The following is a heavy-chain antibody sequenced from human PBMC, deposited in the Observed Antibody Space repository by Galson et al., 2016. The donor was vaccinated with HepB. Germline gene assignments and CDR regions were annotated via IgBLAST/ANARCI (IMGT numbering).Heavy chain of an antibody. CDR3: AKQLRGYYYYGMDV. CDR2: IFNSGGST. J-gene: IGHJ6*02. D-gene: IGHD6-6*01. V-gene: IGHV3-23*01. CDR1: GFTFSNHA. Sequence: SLRLSCAASGFTFSNHAMSWVRQAPGKGLEWISTIFNSGGSTYYADSVKGRFTVSRDNSNNTLYLQTNSLRAEDTAVYHCAKQLRGYYYYGMDVWGQGTTVTVSS.